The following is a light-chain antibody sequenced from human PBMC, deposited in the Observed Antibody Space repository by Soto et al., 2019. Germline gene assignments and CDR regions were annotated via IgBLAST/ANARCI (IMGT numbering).Light chain of an antibody. J-gene: IGKJ1*01. Sequence: DIVMTQSPDSLAVSLGERATSNCKSSQSVLSSSNNKNYLAWYQQQSGQPPKLLIYWASTRESGVPDRFSGSGTGTDFSLTISSLQAEDVAVYYCHQYHSSPWTFGQGTKVEIK. V-gene: IGKV4-1*01. CDR2: WAS. CDR1: QSVLSSSNNKNY. CDR3: HQYHSSPWT.